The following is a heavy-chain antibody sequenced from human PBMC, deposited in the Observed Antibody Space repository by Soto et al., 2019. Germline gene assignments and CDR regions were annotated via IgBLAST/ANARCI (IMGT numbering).Heavy chain of an antibody. Sequence: QVQLSQFGAEVKKPGASVKVSCKASGYSFTNFHIHWVRQAPGQGLEWMGMIDPSGGITRDAQRLQGRSTITRDASTSTVYMELRSLTSEDTAGYYCARDVIRYDNYETIGYSFDNWGQGTLVTVSS. CDR2: IDPSGGIT. D-gene: IGHD3-22*01. CDR3: ARDVIRYDNYETIGYSFDN. V-gene: IGHV1-46*01. J-gene: IGHJ4*02. CDR1: GYSFTNFH.